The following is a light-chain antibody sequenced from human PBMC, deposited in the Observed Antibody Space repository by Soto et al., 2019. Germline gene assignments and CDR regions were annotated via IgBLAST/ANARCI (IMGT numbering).Light chain of an antibody. CDR2: TND. Sequence: QSVLTQPPSASGTPGQRVTISCSGSGSNIGSNTVNWYQHLPGTAPKVLINTNDQRPSGVPDRFSGSKSGTSASLAISGLRSEDEADYYCAVWDNSLNGVAFGGGTKLTVL. CDR3: AVWDNSLNGVA. CDR1: GSNIGSNT. V-gene: IGLV1-44*01. J-gene: IGLJ2*01.